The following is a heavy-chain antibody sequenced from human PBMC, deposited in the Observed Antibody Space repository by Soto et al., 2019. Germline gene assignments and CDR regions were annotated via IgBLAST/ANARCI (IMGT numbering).Heavy chain of an antibody. V-gene: IGHV3-7*03. CDR2: IKQDGSEK. CDR3: AKGVGGYNGYDLEAFFDY. D-gene: IGHD5-12*01. Sequence: GGSLRLSCAASGFTFTTYWMTWVRQAPGKGLEWVANIKQDGSEKYCVDSVKGRFTISRDNAKNSLYLQMNSLRAEDTALYYCAKGVGGYNGYDLEAFFDYWGQGTLVTVSS. CDR1: GFTFTTYW. J-gene: IGHJ4*02.